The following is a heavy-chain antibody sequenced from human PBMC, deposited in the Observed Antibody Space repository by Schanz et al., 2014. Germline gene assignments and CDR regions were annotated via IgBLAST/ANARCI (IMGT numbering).Heavy chain of an antibody. Sequence: QVQLEESGGGVVQPGGSLRLSCVASGFTFSNFGLHWVRQAPGKGLNWVAVISSDGTNKYYADSVQGRFTLSKDFSKDTLYLQLTSLRPEDTAVYYCARLATSKSRLGDAVDIWGQGTMVTVSS. CDR1: GFTFSNFG. CDR2: ISSDGTNK. J-gene: IGHJ3*02. CDR3: ARLATSKSRLGDAVDI. V-gene: IGHV3-30*03. D-gene: IGHD6-6*01.